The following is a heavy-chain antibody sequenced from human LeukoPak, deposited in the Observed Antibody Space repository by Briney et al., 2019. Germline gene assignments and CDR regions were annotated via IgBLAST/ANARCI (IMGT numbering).Heavy chain of an antibody. CDR3: GSASRGFGLSVIIGN. Sequence: ASVKVSCKASGYPFRSFGISWVRQAPGQGLEWMGWISPFNGNIQYAPKIQDRVTMTTDTSTSTAYMELRSLTSDDTAIYLRGSASRGFGLSVIIGNWGQGTLFIVSS. V-gene: IGHV1-18*01. D-gene: IGHD6-19*01. J-gene: IGHJ4*02. CDR1: GYPFRSFG. CDR2: ISPFNGNI.